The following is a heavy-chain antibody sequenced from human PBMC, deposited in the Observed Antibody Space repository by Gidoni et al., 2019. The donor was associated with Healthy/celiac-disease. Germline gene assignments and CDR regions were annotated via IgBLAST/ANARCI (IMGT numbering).Heavy chain of an antibody. D-gene: IGHD5-12*01. CDR3: AHEIEWPVRFDY. Sequence: QVQLVQSGAEVKKPGSSVKVPCKASGGPFSSDAISWVPQAPGQGLEGMGGIIPILGIANYAQKFQGRVTITADKSTSTAYMELSSLRSEDTAVYYCAHEIEWPVRFDYWGQGTLVTVSS. J-gene: IGHJ4*02. CDR1: GGPFSSDA. V-gene: IGHV1-69*09. CDR2: IIPILGIA.